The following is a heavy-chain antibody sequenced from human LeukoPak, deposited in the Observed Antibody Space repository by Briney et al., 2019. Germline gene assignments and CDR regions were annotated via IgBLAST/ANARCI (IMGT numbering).Heavy chain of an antibody. CDR3: ARLWELTHFDY. V-gene: IGHV4-59*01. Sequence: SETLSLTCSVSGVSISRYYWSWIRQPPGRGLEWIGYISYSGSTNYNPSLKSRVTISVDTSKNQFSLRLSSVTAADTAAYHCARLWELTHFDYWGQGTLVTVSS. D-gene: IGHD1-26*01. CDR2: ISYSGST. J-gene: IGHJ4*02. CDR1: GVSISRYY.